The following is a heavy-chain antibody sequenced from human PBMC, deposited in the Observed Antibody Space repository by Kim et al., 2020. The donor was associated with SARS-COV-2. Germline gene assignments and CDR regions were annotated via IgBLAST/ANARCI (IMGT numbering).Heavy chain of an antibody. CDR1: GYSISSGYY. J-gene: IGHJ5*02. V-gene: IGHV4-38-2*02. Sequence: SETLSLTCTVSGYSISSGYYWGWIRQPPGKGLEWIGSIYHSGSTYYNPSLKSRVTISVDTSKNQFSLKLSSVTAADTAVYYCARVDSGYCSSTSCRRGRVDPWGQGTLVTVSS. CDR3: ARVDSGYCSSTSCRRGRVDP. CDR2: IYHSGST. D-gene: IGHD2-2*03.